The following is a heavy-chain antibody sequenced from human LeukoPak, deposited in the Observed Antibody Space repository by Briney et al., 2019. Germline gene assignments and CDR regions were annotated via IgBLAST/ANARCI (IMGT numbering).Heavy chain of an antibody. D-gene: IGHD3-22*01. CDR3: ARVLYDSSGYSHFDY. CDR1: GGSISSYY. V-gene: IGHV4-4*07. Sequence: SETLSLTRTVSGGSISSYYWSWVRQPAGKGLEWIGRIYSSGSTNYNPSLKSRVTMSVDTSKNQFSLKLNSVTAADTAIYYCARVLYDSSGYSHFDYWGQGTLVTVSS. J-gene: IGHJ4*02. CDR2: IYSSGST.